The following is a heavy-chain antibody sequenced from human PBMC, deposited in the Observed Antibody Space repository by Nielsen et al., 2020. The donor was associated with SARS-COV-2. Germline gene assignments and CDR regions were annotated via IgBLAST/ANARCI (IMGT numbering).Heavy chain of an antibody. J-gene: IGHJ4*02. V-gene: IGHV3-30-3*02. Sequence: GESLKISCAASGFTFSSYAMHWVRQAPGKGLEWVAVISYDGSNKYYADSAKGRFTISRDNAKNSLYLQMNSLRAEDTALYYCAKLASSGYYGSDYWGQGTLVTVSS. CDR2: ISYDGSNK. CDR3: AKLASSGYYGSDY. D-gene: IGHD3-22*01. CDR1: GFTFSSYA.